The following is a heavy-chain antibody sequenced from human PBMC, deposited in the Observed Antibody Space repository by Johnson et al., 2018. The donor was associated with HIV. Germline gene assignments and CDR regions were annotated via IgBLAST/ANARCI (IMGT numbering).Heavy chain of an antibody. CDR3: ARGRYAFDI. Sequence: QVQLVESGGGLIQPGGSLRLSCAASGFIFSDYYMSWIRQAPGRGLDWVSYISTSGSTINYADSVKGRFTISRDNAKKSLYLQMNSLRAEDTAVYYCARGRYAFDIWGQGTMVTVSS. CDR1: GFIFSDYY. J-gene: IGHJ3*02. V-gene: IGHV3-11*04. CDR2: ISTSGSTI.